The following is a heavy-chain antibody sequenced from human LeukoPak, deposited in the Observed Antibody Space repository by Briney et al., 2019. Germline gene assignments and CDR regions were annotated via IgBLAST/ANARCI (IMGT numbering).Heavy chain of an antibody. J-gene: IGHJ4*02. V-gene: IGHV1-18*01. D-gene: IGHD2-21*01. CDR3: ARDSLPYCGGDCYSYFDY. CDR2: ISAYNGNT. CDR1: GYTYTSYA. Sequence: ASVKVSCKASGYTYTSYAISGVRQAPGQGREDMGGISAYNGNTNYAQKFQGRVTMTTDSSTTTAYMELRSPTFDDTAVYYCARDSLPYCGGDCYSYFDYWGQATLVTVSS.